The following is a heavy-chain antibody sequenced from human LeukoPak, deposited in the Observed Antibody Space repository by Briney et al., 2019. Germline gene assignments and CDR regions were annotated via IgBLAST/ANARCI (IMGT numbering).Heavy chain of an antibody. CDR2: IIPIFGTA. V-gene: IGHV1-69*05. CDR1: GGTFSSYA. Sequence: SVKVSCKASGGTFSSYAISWVRQAPGQGLEWMGGIIPIFGTANYAQKFRGRVTITTDESTSTAYMELSSLRSEDTAVYYCARDRGITIFGVVPVGDNWFDPWGQGTLVTVSS. CDR3: ARDRGITIFGVVPVGDNWFDP. D-gene: IGHD3-3*01. J-gene: IGHJ5*02.